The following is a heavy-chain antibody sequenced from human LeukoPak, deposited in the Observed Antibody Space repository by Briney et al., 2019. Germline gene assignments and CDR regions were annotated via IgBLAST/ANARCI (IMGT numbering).Heavy chain of an antibody. J-gene: IGHJ6*03. D-gene: IGHD3-3*01. V-gene: IGHV1-46*02. CDR1: GYTFKSYF. CDR2: NNPSGGSP. Sequence: ASVKVSCKASGYTFKSYFMHWVRQAPGQGLEWMGINNPSGGSPTYAQKFQGRVIMTSDTSTNTLYMELSSLRSEDTAVNYCARGVTAKIIGVAKGYYYYYYMDVWGKGTTVTVSS. CDR3: ARGVTAKIIGVAKGYYYYYYMDV.